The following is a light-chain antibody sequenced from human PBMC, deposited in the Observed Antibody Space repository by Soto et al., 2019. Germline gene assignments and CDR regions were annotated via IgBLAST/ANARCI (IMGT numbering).Light chain of an antibody. J-gene: IGKJ2*01. V-gene: IGKV3-20*01. CDR3: QHYGNSPYT. Sequence: EIVLTQSPGTLSLSPGERATLSCRASQSVSSSYLAWYQQKPGQTPRLLIYTASIRATGIPDRFSGSGSGTDFTLTISRLEPEDFAVYYCQHYGNSPYTFGQGTRLEIK. CDR2: TAS. CDR1: QSVSSSY.